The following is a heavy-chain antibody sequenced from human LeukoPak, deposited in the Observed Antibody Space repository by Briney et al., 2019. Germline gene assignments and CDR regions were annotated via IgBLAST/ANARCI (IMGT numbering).Heavy chain of an antibody. Sequence: GASVKVSCKASGYTFTTYGISWVRQAPGQGLEWMGYIITYNGNTNYAQKLQGRVTMTTDTSTSTAYMELRSLRSDDTAVYYCARENQETGTTDYWGQGTLVTVSS. J-gene: IGHJ4*02. D-gene: IGHD1-1*01. CDR1: GYTFTTYG. V-gene: IGHV1-18*01. CDR3: ARENQETGTTDY. CDR2: IITYNGNT.